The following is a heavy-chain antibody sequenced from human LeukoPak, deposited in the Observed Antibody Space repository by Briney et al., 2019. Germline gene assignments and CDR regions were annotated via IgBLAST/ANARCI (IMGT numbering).Heavy chain of an antibody. D-gene: IGHD3-16*01. CDR2: TYSDGSI. Sequence: GGSLRLSRAASGFTVNSNYMGWVRQAPGKGLEWVSLTYSDGSIYYADSVKGRFTVSRDNSENSLYLQMNTLRVEDTAVYCCAKSEKGIGAAFDIWGQGTMVTVSS. J-gene: IGHJ3*02. CDR1: GFTVNSNY. CDR3: AKSEKGIGAAFDI. V-gene: IGHV3-53*01.